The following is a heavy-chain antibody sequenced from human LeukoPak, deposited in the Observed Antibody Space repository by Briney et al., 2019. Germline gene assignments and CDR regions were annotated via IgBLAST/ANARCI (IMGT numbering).Heavy chain of an antibody. CDR1: GVSLSTRGVG. J-gene: IGHJ3*02. CDR2: IYWVDDS. D-gene: IGHD5-18*01. Sequence: SGPTLVKPTQTLTLTCSLSGVSLSTRGVGEGWIREPPGKALEWLALIYWVDDSRYSPSLKSRLTIAKDTSKNQVVLTLTNMDSVNTATYYCAHSQVFSYGSFHDAYDIWGLGMLVTVSS. CDR3: AHSQVFSYGSFHDAYDI. V-gene: IGHV2-5*02.